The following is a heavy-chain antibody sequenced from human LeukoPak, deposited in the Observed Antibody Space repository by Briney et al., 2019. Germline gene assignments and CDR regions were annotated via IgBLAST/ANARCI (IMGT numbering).Heavy chain of an antibody. Sequence: GASVKVSCKVSGYTLTELSLHGVRQAAGKGLEWMGGFEPEDGERVYAQTFQGRVAMTEDTSTDTAYMELSSLTSEDTAVYYCVTLGGGVPIAIVDYWGQGTLVTVSS. V-gene: IGHV1-24*01. D-gene: IGHD3-16*01. J-gene: IGHJ4*02. CDR1: GYTLTELS. CDR2: FEPEDGER. CDR3: VTLGGGVPIAIVDY.